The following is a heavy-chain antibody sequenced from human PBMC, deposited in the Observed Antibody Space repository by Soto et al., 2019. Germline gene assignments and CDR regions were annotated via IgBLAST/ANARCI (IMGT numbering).Heavy chain of an antibody. V-gene: IGHV3-30*18. D-gene: IGHD6-6*01. CDR2: ISYDGSNK. J-gene: IGHJ4*02. CDR1: GFTFSSYC. Sequence: GGSLRLSCAASGFTFSSYCMHWVRQAPGKGLEWVAVISYDGSNKYYADSVKGRFTISRDNSKNTLYLQMNSLRAEDTAVYYCAKAGSSSSPSDYWGQGTLVTVSS. CDR3: AKAGSSSSPSDY.